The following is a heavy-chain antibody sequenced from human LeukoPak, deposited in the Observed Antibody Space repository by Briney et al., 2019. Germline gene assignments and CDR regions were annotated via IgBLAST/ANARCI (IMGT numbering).Heavy chain of an antibody. D-gene: IGHD3-22*01. Sequence: PGRSLSLSCAASRFTLSSYAMHWVRQAPGGGLGWVVVISYDGSNKYYADSVKGRFTISRDNSKNTLYLQMNSLRAEDTAVYYCARGPTRKQQYYYDSSGCSLTPIDYWGQGTLVTVSS. CDR3: ARGPTRKQQYYYDSSGCSLTPIDY. CDR1: RFTLSSYA. J-gene: IGHJ4*02. CDR2: ISYDGSNK. V-gene: IGHV3-30*04.